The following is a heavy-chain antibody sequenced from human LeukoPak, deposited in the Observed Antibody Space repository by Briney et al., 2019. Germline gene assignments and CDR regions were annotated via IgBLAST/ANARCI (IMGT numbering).Heavy chain of an antibody. J-gene: IGHJ4*02. CDR1: GFTFDDYA. CDR2: ISRNSGSI. D-gene: IGHD5-18*01. V-gene: IGHV3-9*01. CDR3: AKDILGYRSGYSYGVDY. Sequence: GRSLRLSCAASGFTFDDYAMHWVRQAPGKGLEWVSGISRNSGSIGYADSVKGRFTISRDNAKNSLYLQMNSLRAEDTALYYCAKDILGYRSGYSYGVDYWGQGTLVTVSS.